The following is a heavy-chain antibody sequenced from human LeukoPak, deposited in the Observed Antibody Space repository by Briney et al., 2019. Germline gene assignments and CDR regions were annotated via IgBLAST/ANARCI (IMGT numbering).Heavy chain of an antibody. V-gene: IGHV1-18*01. J-gene: IGHJ3*02. CDR2: ISAYNGNT. D-gene: IGHD3-10*01. Sequence: ASVKVSCKASGYTFTSYGISWVRQAPGQGLEWMGWISAYNGNTNYAQKLQGRVTMTTDTSTSTAYMELRSLRSDDTAVYYCARDALYPTTLRAFGEPSDAFDIWGQGTMVTVSS. CDR3: ARDALYPTTLRAFGEPSDAFDI. CDR1: GYTFTSYG.